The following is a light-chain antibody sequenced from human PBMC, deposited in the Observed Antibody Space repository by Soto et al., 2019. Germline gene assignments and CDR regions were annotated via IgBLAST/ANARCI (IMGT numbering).Light chain of an antibody. CDR2: ENN. V-gene: IGLV1-51*02. CDR3: GTWDSGLSVGV. J-gene: IGLJ3*02. CDR1: TSNIGNNY. Sequence: QSVLTQPPSVSAAPGQKGTISCSGSTSNIGNNYVTWYQQLPGTAPKYLIYENNKRPSGIPDRFSGSKSGTSATLDITGLQTGDEADYYCGTWDSGLSVGVFGGGTKLTVL.